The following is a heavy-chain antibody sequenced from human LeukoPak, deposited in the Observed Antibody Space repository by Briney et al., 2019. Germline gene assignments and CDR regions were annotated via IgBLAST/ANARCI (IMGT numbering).Heavy chain of an antibody. Sequence: SETLSLTCTVSGGSISSSSYYWGWIRQPPGKGLGWIGSIYYSGSTYYNPSLKSRVTISVDTSKNQFSLKLSSVTAADTAVYYCARDSGYSYGYGFDYWGQGTLVTVSS. V-gene: IGHV4-39*07. J-gene: IGHJ4*02. CDR2: IYYSGST. CDR3: ARDSGYSYGYGFDY. CDR1: GGSISSSSYY. D-gene: IGHD5-18*01.